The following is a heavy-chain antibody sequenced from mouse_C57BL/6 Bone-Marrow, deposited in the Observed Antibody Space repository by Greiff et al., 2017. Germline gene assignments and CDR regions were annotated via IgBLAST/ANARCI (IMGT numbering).Heavy chain of an antibody. Sequence: VQLQQSGAALVKPGASVKLSCPASGFNIQDYYIHWVKQRTEQGLEWIGRIDPEDGETKYAPKFQDKATITADTSSNTAYLQLSSLTSEDTAVYYCTRSLIYYGTNYWGQGTTLTVSS. V-gene: IGHV14-2*01. CDR1: GFNIQDYY. D-gene: IGHD1-1*01. CDR2: IDPEDGET. CDR3: TRSLIYYGTNY. J-gene: IGHJ2*01.